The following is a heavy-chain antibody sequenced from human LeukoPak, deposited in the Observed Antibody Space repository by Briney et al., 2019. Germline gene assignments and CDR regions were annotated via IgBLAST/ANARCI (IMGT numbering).Heavy chain of an antibody. D-gene: IGHD5-24*01. CDR2: ISYDGSTQ. V-gene: IGHV3-30*18. J-gene: IGHJ4*02. CDR3: AKGRMMATIMISFDF. Sequence: AGGSLRLSCAASGFIFSSYGMHWVRQAPGKGLEWVAVISYDGSTQYYADSVKGRFTISRDNSNNTLSLQMNSLKAEDTAVYYCAKGRMMATIMISFDFWGRGTLVTVSS. CDR1: GFIFSSYG.